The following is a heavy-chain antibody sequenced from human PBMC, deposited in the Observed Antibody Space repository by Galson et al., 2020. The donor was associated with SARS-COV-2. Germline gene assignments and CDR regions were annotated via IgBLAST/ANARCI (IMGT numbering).Heavy chain of an antibody. CDR1: GGSISSSNSY. Sequence: SETLSLTCTVSGGSISSSNSYWGWIRQPPGKGLEWIGNIYYRGNTNYNPSLRSRVTLSVDTSMGQFSLKLTSVTAADTAVYYCGRRRASGSYRGSGSCDIWGQGTMITVSS. D-gene: IGHD1-26*01. CDR3: GRRRASGSYRGSGSCDI. CDR2: IYYRGNT. V-gene: IGHV4-39*01. J-gene: IGHJ3*02.